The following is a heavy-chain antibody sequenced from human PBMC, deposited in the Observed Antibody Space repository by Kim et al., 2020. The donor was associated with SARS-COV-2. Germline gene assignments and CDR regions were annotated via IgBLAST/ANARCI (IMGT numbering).Heavy chain of an antibody. J-gene: IGHJ4*02. CDR3: ARVSGSYSSTPFDY. Sequence: GGSLRLSCAASGFTFSDCYMSWIRQAPGKGLEWVSYISSSSSYTNYADSVKGRFTISRDNAKNSLYLQMNSLRAEDTAVYYCARVSGSYSSTPFDYWGQGTLVTVSS. CDR1: GFTFSDCY. V-gene: IGHV3-11*06. CDR2: ISSSSSYT. D-gene: IGHD3-10*01.